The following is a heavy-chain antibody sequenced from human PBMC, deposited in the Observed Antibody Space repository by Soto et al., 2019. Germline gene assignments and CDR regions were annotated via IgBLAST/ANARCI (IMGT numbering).Heavy chain of an antibody. V-gene: IGHV3-23*01. D-gene: IGHD3-3*01. Sequence: GRSLRLSCAASGFTFSSYAMSWVRQAPGKGLEWVSAISGSGGSTYYADSVKGRFTISRDNSKNTLYLQMNSLRAEDTAVYYCARAPNTIFGVVTQVYWGQGTLVTVSS. CDR3: ARAPNTIFGVVTQVY. J-gene: IGHJ4*02. CDR1: GFTFSSYA. CDR2: ISGSGGST.